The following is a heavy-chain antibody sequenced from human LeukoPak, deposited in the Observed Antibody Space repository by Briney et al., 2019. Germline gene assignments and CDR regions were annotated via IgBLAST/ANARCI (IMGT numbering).Heavy chain of an antibody. CDR3: AREKIYDSSGYYPLIL. D-gene: IGHD3-22*01. Sequence: ASVKVSCKASGYTFTCYGISWVRQAPGQGLEWMGWISAYNGNTNYAQKLQGRVTMTTDTSTSTAYMELRSLRSDDTAVYYCAREKIYDSSGYYPLILWGQETMVTVSS. J-gene: IGHJ3*01. V-gene: IGHV1-18*01. CDR1: GYTFTCYG. CDR2: ISAYNGNT.